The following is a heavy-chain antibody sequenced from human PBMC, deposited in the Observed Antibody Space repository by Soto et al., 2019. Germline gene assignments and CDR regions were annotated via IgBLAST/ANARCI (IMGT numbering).Heavy chain of an antibody. V-gene: IGHV4-31*03. CDR3: ARTSVMITFGGVTSDMDV. D-gene: IGHD3-16*01. CDR2: IYYSGST. J-gene: IGHJ6*04. Sequence: QVQLQESGPGLVKPSQTLSLTCTVSGGSISSGCYYWSWIRQHPGKGLEWIGYIYYSGSTYYNPSLKSRVTISVDTSKNQFSLKLSSVTAADTAVYYCARTSVMITFGGVTSDMDVWGKGTTVTVSS. CDR1: GGSISSGCYY.